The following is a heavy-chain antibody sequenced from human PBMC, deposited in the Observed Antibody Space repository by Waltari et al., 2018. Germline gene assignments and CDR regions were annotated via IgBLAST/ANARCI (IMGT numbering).Heavy chain of an antibody. CDR1: GFSLRSRKMG. CDR3: VQTDGRFGELYDFDY. D-gene: IGHD3-10*01. Sequence: QITLQESGPTLVKPTQTLTLTCSFSGFSLRSRKMGVGWVRQPPGKALEWLAIIYWDDDARYAPSLTSRLTITKDTSKNQVVLSMTNMDPVDTGTDYCVQTDGRFGELYDFDYWGQGTLITVSS. J-gene: IGHJ4*02. V-gene: IGHV2-5*05. CDR2: IYWDDDA.